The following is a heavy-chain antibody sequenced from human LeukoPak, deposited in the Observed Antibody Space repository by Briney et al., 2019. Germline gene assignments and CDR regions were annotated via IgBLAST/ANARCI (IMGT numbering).Heavy chain of an antibody. CDR2: ISSSSSYT. V-gene: IGHV3-11*06. D-gene: IGHD1-26*01. CDR3: ARDRNSGGPGAFDY. J-gene: IGHJ4*02. CDR1: GFTFSDYY. Sequence: GGFLRLSCAASGFTFSDYYMSWIRQAPGKGLEWVSYISSSSSYTNYADSVKGRFTISRDNAKNSLYLQMNSLRAEDTAVYYCARDRNSGGPGAFDYWGQGTLVTVSS.